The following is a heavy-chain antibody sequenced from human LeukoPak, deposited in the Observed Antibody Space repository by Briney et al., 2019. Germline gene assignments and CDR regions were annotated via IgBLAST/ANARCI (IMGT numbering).Heavy chain of an antibody. CDR2: IYYSGST. CDR3: ARVVVTANDAFDI. CDR1: GGSISSGGYY. D-gene: IGHD2-21*02. J-gene: IGHJ3*02. Sequence: SETLSLTCTVSGGSISSGGYYWRWIRQHPGKGLEWIGYIYYSGSTYYNPSLKSRVTISVDTSKNQFSLKLSSVTAADTAVYYCARVVVTANDAFDIWGQGTMVTVSS. V-gene: IGHV4-31*03.